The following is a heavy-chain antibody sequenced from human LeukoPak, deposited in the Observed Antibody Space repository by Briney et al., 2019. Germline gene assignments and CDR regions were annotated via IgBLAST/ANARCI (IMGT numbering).Heavy chain of an antibody. V-gene: IGHV3-53*01. J-gene: IGHJ4*02. CDR2: IYSGGST. D-gene: IGHD6-13*01. Sequence: GGSLRLSCAASGFTVSSNYMSWVRQAPGKGLEWVSIIYSGGSTYYADSVKGRFTISRDNSKNTLYLQMNSLRAEDTAVYYCAHISSSWPDYWGQGTLVTVSS. CDR3: AHISSSWPDY. CDR1: GFTVSSNY.